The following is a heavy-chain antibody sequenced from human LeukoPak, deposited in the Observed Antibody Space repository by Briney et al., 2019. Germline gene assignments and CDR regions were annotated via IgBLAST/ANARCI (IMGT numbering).Heavy chain of an antibody. CDR1: GFTFSSYS. J-gene: IGHJ4*02. Sequence: GGSLRLSCAASGFTFSSYSMTWVRQAPGKGLEWVSSISSSSSYIYYADSVKGRFTISRDNAKNSLYLQMYSLRAEDTAVYYCARDLGGYSNYRLPAPYYFDYWGQGALVTVSS. CDR3: ARDLGGYSNYRLPAPYYFDY. CDR2: ISSSSSYI. V-gene: IGHV3-21*01. D-gene: IGHD4-11*01.